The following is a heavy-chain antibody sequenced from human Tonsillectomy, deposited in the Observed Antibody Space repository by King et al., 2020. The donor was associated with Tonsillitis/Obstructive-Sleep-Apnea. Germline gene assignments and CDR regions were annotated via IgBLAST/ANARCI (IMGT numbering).Heavy chain of an antibody. Sequence: VQLQQWGAGLLKPSETLSLTCAVYGGSFSGYYWSCIRQPPEKGLEWIGEINHSGSTNYNPSLKSRVTISVDTSKNQFSLKLSSVTAADTAVYYCARGYCGGDCYREDDAFDIWAKGQWSPSLQ. J-gene: IGHJ3*02. CDR1: GGSFSGYY. V-gene: IGHV4-34*01. CDR3: ARGYCGGDCYREDDAFDI. D-gene: IGHD2-21*01. CDR2: INHSGST.